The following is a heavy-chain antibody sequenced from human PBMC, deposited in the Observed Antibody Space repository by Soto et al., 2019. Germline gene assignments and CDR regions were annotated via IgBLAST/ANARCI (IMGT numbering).Heavy chain of an antibody. J-gene: IGHJ5*02. CDR2: ISGSGGST. CDR1: GFTFSSYA. Sequence: GGSLRLSCAASGFTFSSYAMSWVRQAPGKGLEWVSAISGSGGSTYYADSVKGRFTISRDNSKNTLYLQMNSLRAEDTAVYYCAKQSVLWFGELFGWFYPWGQGTLVTVSS. CDR3: AKQSVLWFGELFGWFYP. V-gene: IGHV3-23*01. D-gene: IGHD3-10*01.